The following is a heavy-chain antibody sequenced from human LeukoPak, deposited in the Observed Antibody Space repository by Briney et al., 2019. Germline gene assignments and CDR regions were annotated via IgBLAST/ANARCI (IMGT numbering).Heavy chain of an antibody. V-gene: IGHV4-39*07. D-gene: IGHD6-19*01. CDR2: MHYSGST. Sequence: PSETLSLTCTVSGGSISSSSYYWGCIRQSPETGLEWIGSMHYSGSTYYNPSLNSRVTISVDTSKNQFSLKLTSVTAADTAVYYCCGSGWFAGPFGYWGQGALVTVSS. CDR3: CGSGWFAGPFGY. CDR1: GGSISSSSYY. J-gene: IGHJ4*02.